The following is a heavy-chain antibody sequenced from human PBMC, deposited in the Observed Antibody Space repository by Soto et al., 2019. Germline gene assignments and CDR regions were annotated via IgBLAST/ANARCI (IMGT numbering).Heavy chain of an antibody. V-gene: IGHV3-23*01. J-gene: IGHJ4*02. D-gene: IGHD2-2*01. Sequence: EVQLLDSGGGLAQPGGSLRLSCAASGFTFGNYAMNWVRXAXGKGLGWVSTVIGNGAVTYYADSVKGRFTISRDNSRSTLYLQMNNLRAEDTAIYFCAKVPASLKTFDYWGQGTLVTVSS. CDR2: VIGNGAVT. CDR3: AKVPASLKTFDY. CDR1: GFTFGNYA.